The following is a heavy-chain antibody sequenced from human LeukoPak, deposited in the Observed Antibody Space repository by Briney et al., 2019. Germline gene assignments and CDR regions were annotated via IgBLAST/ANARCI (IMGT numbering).Heavy chain of an antibody. D-gene: IGHD2-15*01. J-gene: IGHJ4*02. CDR3: ARQYCSGGSCYIGY. V-gene: IGHV4-38-2*01. CDR2: IYHSGST. Sequence: SSETPSLTCAVSGYSISSGYYWGWIRQPPGKELEWIGSIYHSGSTYYNPSLKSRVTISVDTSKNQFSLKLSSVTASDTAVYYCARQYCSGGSCYIGYWGQGTLVTVSS. CDR1: GYSISSGYY.